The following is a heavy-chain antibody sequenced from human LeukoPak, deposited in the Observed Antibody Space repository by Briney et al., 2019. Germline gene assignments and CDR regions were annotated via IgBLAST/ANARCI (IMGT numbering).Heavy chain of an antibody. CDR1: GYTFTSYY. J-gene: IGHJ4*02. CDR2: INPSGGST. D-gene: IGHD3-10*01. V-gene: IGHV1-46*01. Sequence: ASVKVSCKASGYTFTSYYMHWVRQAPGQGLEWMGIINPSGGSTSYAQKFQGRVTMTRDTSTSTVYMELSSLRSEDTAVYYCANKRVLWEYFDYWGQGTLVTVSS. CDR3: ANKRVLWEYFDY.